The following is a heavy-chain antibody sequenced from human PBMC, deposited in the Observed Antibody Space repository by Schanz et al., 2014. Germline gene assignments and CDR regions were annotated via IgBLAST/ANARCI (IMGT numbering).Heavy chain of an antibody. J-gene: IGHJ6*02. V-gene: IGHV1-18*01. D-gene: IGHD3-10*01. CDR1: GYTFTAYG. CDR2: ISPYNGNT. CDR3: ARDGGEVVRGVIEGVNHYYYGMDV. Sequence: VQSVHSGTEVQKLGASVKVSCQTSGYTFTAYGINWVRQAPGQGLEWMGWISPYNGNTNYAQKLQGRVTMTADTSTSTAYMDLRSLRSDDTAVYYCARDGGEVVRGVIEGVNHYYYGMDVWGQGTTVTVSS.